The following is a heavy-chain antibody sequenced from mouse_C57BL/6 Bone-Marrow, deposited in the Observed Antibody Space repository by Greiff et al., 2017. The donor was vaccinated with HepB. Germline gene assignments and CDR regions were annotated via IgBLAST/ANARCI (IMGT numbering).Heavy chain of an antibody. D-gene: IGHD1-1*01. Sequence: EVKLVESGGGLVQPGGSLKLSCAASGFTFSDYGMAWVRQAPRKGPEWVAFISNLAYSIYYADTVTGRFTISRENAKNTLYLEMSSLRSEDTAMYYCARLYYYGFAYWGQVTLVTVSA. CDR1: GFTFSDYG. CDR2: ISNLAYSI. J-gene: IGHJ3*01. V-gene: IGHV5-15*01. CDR3: ARLYYYGFAY.